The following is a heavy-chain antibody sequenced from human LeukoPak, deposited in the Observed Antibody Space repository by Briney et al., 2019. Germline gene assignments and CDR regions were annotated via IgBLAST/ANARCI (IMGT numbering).Heavy chain of an antibody. CDR2: INPSGGST. CDR3: ARGPIAAAGPPPFDP. J-gene: IGHJ5*02. D-gene: IGHD6-13*01. V-gene: IGHV1-46*01. Sequence: ASVKVSCKASGYTFTGYYMHWVRQAPGQGLEWMGIINPSGGSTSYAQKFQGRVTMTRDTSTSTVYMELSSLRSGDTAVYYCARGPIAAAGPPPFDPWGQGTLVTVSS. CDR1: GYTFTGYY.